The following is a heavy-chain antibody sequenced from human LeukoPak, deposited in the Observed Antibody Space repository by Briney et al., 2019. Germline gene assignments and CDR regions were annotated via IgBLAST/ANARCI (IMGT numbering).Heavy chain of an antibody. J-gene: IGHJ5*02. D-gene: IGHD3-3*01. V-gene: IGHV4-34*01. Sequence: SETLSLTCAVYGGSFSGYYWSWIRQPPGKGLEGIGEINHSGSTNYNPSLKSRGTISVDTSKNQFSLKLSSVTAADTAVYYCARGLTIFGVVTAVNWFDPWGQGTLVTVSS. CDR3: ARGLTIFGVVTAVNWFDP. CDR1: GGSFSGYY. CDR2: INHSGST.